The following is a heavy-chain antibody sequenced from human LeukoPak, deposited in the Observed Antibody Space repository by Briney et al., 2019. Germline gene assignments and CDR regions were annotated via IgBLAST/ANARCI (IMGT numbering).Heavy chain of an antibody. D-gene: IGHD5-18*01. Sequence: PSETLSLTCTVSGGSISSSSYYWGWIRQPPGKGLEWIGSIYYSGSTYYNPSLKSRVTISVDTSKNQFSLKLSSVTAADTAVYYCARQKYSDGYTDAFDIWGQGTMVTVSS. CDR2: IYYSGST. J-gene: IGHJ3*02. V-gene: IGHV4-39*01. CDR3: ARQKYSDGYTDAFDI. CDR1: GGSISSSSYY.